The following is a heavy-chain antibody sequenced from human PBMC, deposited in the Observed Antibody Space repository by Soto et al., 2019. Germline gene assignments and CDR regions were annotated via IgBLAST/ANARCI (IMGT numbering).Heavy chain of an antibody. CDR3: VRVWVVGYSIDY. CDR1: GGSISSSSYY. V-gene: IGHV4-39*07. Sequence: SETLSLTCTVSGGSISSSSYYWGWIRQPPGKRLEWIGSIYYSGSTYYNPSLKSRVTISVDTSKNQFSLKLSSVTAADTAVYYCVRVWVVGYSIDYWGQGTLVTVSS. CDR2: IYYSGST. J-gene: IGHJ4*02. D-gene: IGHD2-2*01.